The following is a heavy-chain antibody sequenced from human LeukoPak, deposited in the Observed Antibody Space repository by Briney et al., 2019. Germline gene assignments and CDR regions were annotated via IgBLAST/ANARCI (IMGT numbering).Heavy chain of an antibody. CDR1: GDSIITSSYY. J-gene: IGHJ4*02. CDR3: ARSDYYDYRQIDI. CDR2: IYYSGIT. V-gene: IGHV4-39*01. Sequence: SETLSLTCTVSGDSIITSSYYWGWIRQPLGKGLEWLGSIYYSGITHYNPSLKRRVTIYVDTSRNQFSLHLYSVTAADTAVFYCARSDYYDYRQIDIWGQGTLVTVSS. D-gene: IGHD3-22*01.